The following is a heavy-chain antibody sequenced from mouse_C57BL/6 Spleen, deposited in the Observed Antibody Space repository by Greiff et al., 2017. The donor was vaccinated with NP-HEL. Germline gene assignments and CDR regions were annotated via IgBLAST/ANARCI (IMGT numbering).Heavy chain of an antibody. Sequence: EVQRVESGGGLVKPGGSLKLSCAASGFTFSDYGMHWVRQAPEKGLEWVAYISSGSCTIYYADTVKGRFTISRDNAKNTLFLQMTSLRSEDTAMYYCARNYDGSNYAMDYWGQGTSVTVSS. D-gene: IGHD1-1*01. CDR1: GFTFSDYG. V-gene: IGHV5-17*01. J-gene: IGHJ4*01. CDR2: ISSGSCTI. CDR3: ARNYDGSNYAMDY.